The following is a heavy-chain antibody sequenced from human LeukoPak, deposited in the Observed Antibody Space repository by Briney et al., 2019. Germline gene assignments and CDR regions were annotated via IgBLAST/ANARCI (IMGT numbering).Heavy chain of an antibody. CDR3: ARGYYYDSSGYYYVNHAFDY. Sequence: SQTLSLTCAISGDSVSSNSAAWNWIRQSPSRGLEWLGSTYYRSKWYNDYAVSVKSRITINPDTSKNQFSLQLNSVTPEDTAVYYCARGYYYDSSGYYYVNHAFDYWGQGTLVTVSS. D-gene: IGHD3-22*01. CDR1: GDSVSSNSAA. J-gene: IGHJ4*02. CDR2: TYYRSKWYN. V-gene: IGHV6-1*01.